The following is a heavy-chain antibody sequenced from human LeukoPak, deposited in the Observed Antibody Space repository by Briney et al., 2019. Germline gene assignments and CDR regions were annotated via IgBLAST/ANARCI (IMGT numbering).Heavy chain of an antibody. V-gene: IGHV3-30*09. CDR3: ARGVRSLIVVFWTQSDDLLDGDY. CDR1: EFTFSDYA. D-gene: IGHD3/OR15-3a*01. CDR2: IFDDGSET. J-gene: IGHJ4*02. Sequence: QTGGSLRLSCIGSEFTFSDYAMHWVRQAPGKGLEWVANIFDDGSETYYADSVKGRFAISRDNSKNTLFLELNRLRVEDTAVYYCARGVRSLIVVFWTQSDDLLDGDYWGQGTLVTVSS.